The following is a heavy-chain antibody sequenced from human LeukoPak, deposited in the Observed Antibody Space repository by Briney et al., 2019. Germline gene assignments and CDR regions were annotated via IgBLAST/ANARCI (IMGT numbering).Heavy chain of an antibody. CDR3: AKDRNYDFWSGYLPLDY. Sequence: GGSLRLSCAASGFTFSSYAMHWVRQAPGKGLEWVAVISYDGSNKYYADSVKGRFTISRDNSKNTLYLQMNSLRAEDTAVYYCAKDRNYDFWSGYLPLDYWGQGTLVTVSS. D-gene: IGHD3-3*01. V-gene: IGHV3-30*04. CDR2: ISYDGSNK. CDR1: GFTFSSYA. J-gene: IGHJ4*02.